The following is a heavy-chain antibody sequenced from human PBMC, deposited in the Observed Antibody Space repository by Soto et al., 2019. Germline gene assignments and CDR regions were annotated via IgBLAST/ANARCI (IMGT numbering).Heavy chain of an antibody. CDR1: GGFISSGGYS. CDR3: ARAFTILGMVIGPNWFDA. CDR2: IYHSGST. Sequence: SETLCLTCAVSGGFISSGGYSWSWIRQPPGKGLEWIGYIYHSGSTYYNPSLKSRVTISVDRSKNQFSLKLSSVTAADTAVYYCARAFTILGMVIGPNWFDAWGQGTLVTVSS. J-gene: IGHJ5*02. D-gene: IGHD3-3*01. V-gene: IGHV4-30-2*01.